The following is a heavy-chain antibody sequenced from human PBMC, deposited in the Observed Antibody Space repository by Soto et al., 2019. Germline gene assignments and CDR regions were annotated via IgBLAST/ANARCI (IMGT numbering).Heavy chain of an antibody. D-gene: IGHD2-21*01. CDR2: ISYDGSNK. CDR3: SRGIKGGLDA. Sequence: QVQLAETGGGVVQPGRSLRLSCATSGFVSNDYDIHWVRQAPGKGLAWLASISYDGSNKYYADSVKGRFTISRDNSKNTLSLQINSLGAEDTVVYYCSRGIKGGLDAWGPGTLVTVSS. V-gene: IGHV3-30*03. CDR1: GFVSNDYD. J-gene: IGHJ5*02.